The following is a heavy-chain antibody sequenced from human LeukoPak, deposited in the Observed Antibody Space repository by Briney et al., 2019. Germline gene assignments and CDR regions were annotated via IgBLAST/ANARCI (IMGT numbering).Heavy chain of an antibody. CDR3: AKGDITGGSPNLTGHDY. J-gene: IGHJ4*02. V-gene: IGHV3-30*18. CDR2: ISYDGSNK. Sequence: GRSLRLSCAASGFTFSSYGMHWVRQAPGKGLEWVAVISYDGSNKYYADSVKGRFTISRDNSKNTLYLQMNSLRAEDTAVYYCAKGDITGGSPNLTGHDYWGQGTLVTVSS. CDR1: GFTFSSYG. D-gene: IGHD3-9*01.